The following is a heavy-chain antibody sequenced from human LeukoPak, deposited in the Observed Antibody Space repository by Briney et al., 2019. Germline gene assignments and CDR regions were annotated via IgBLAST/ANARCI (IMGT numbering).Heavy chain of an antibody. CDR1: GFIFSSYG. V-gene: IGHV3-48*04. J-gene: IGHJ6*04. CDR2: ISSSGSTI. D-gene: IGHD3-10*02. CDR3: AELGITMIGGV. Sequence: LSGGSLRLSCAASGFIFSSYGMSWVRQAPGKGLEWVSYISSSGSTIYYADSVKGRFTISRDNAKNSLYLQMNSLRAEDTAVYYCAELGITMIGGVWGKGTTVTISS.